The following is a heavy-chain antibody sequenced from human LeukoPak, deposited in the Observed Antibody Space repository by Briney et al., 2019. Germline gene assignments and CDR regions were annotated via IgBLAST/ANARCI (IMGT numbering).Heavy chain of an antibody. CDR3: AKDIAEEIYYDSSGYLFDY. D-gene: IGHD3-22*01. Sequence: GGSLRLSCAASGFTFSSYAMSWVRQAPGKGLEWVSAISGSGGSTYYADSVKGRFTISRDNSKNTLYLQMNSLRAEDTAVYYCAKDIAEEIYYDSSGYLFDYWGQGTLVTVSS. V-gene: IGHV3-23*01. CDR2: ISGSGGST. CDR1: GFTFSSYA. J-gene: IGHJ4*02.